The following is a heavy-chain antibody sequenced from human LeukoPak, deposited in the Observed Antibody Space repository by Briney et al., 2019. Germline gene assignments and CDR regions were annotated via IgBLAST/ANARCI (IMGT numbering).Heavy chain of an antibody. Sequence: ASVKVSCKASGYTFTGYYMHWVRQAPGQGLEWMGWINPNSGGTNYAQKFQGRGTMTRDTSISTAYMGLSRLRSDDTAVYYCARGGGRYCSSTSCYVLTFNIWGQETMVTVSS. D-gene: IGHD2-2*01. CDR1: GYTFTGYY. V-gene: IGHV1-2*02. CDR2: INPNSGGT. CDR3: ARGGGRYCSSTSCYVLTFNI. J-gene: IGHJ3*02.